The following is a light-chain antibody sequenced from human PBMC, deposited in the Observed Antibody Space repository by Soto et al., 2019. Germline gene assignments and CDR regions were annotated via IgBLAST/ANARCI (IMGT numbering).Light chain of an antibody. CDR2: ATS. V-gene: IGKV3-15*01. CDR1: QSVSSN. CDR3: QHYNNWPLT. J-gene: IGKJ4*01. Sequence: EIVMTQSPATLCVSPGERASLSFRASQSVSSNLAWYQQKPGQTPRLLIYATSTRATGIPARFSGSGSGTEFTLTISSLQSEDFAVYYCQHYNNWPLTFGGGTKVDI.